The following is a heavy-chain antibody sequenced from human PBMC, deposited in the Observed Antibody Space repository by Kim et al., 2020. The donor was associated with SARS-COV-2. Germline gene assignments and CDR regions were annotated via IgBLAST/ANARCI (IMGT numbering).Heavy chain of an antibody. Sequence: SETLSLTCTVSGGSVSSGSYYWSWIRQPPGKGLEWIGYIYYSGSTNYNPSLKSRVTISVDTSKNQFSLKLSSVTAADTAVYYCAQGYDSSGYYGFAFDIWGQGTMVTVSS. CDR2: IYYSGST. CDR1: GGSVSSGSYY. J-gene: IGHJ3*02. V-gene: IGHV4-61*01. CDR3: AQGYDSSGYYGFAFDI. D-gene: IGHD3-22*01.